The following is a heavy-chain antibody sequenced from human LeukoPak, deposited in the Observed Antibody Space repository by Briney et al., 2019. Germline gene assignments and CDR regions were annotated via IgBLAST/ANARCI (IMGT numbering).Heavy chain of an antibody. J-gene: IGHJ4*02. Sequence: PGGSLRLSCAASGFTFSSYAMSWVRQAPGKGLEWVSAISGSGGSTYYADSVKGRFTISRDNSKNTLYLQMNSLGAEDTAVYYCAKDIASSGSYKGCVDYWGQGTLVTVSS. CDR2: ISGSGGST. CDR1: GFTFSSYA. D-gene: IGHD3-10*01. V-gene: IGHV3-23*01. CDR3: AKDIASSGSYKGCVDY.